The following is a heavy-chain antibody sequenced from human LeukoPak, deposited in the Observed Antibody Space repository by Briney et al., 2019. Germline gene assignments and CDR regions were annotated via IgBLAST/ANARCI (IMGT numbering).Heavy chain of an antibody. J-gene: IGHJ5*02. CDR1: GGTFSSYA. V-gene: IGHV1-69*05. D-gene: IGHD4/OR15-4a*01. CDR2: IIPIFGTA. CDR3: AGAIREWFDP. Sequence: SVKASCKASGGTFSSYAISWVRQAPGQGLEWMGGIIPIFGTANYAQKFQGRVTITTDESTSTAYMELSSLRSEDTAVYYCAGAIREWFDPWGQGTLVTVSS.